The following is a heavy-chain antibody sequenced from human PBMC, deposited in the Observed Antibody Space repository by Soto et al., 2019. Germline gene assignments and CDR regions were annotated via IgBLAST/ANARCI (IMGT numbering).Heavy chain of an antibody. CDR3: ARIRPRSDGYDWGYYYYYMDV. V-gene: IGHV2-26*01. D-gene: IGHD5-12*01. J-gene: IGHJ6*03. CDR1: GFSLSNARMG. Sequence: SGPTLVNPTETLTLTCTVSGFSLSNARMGVSWIRQPPGKALEWLAHIFSNDEKSYSTSLKSRLTISKDTSKSQVVLTMTNMDPEDTATYYCARIRPRSDGYDWGYYYYYMDVWGKGTTVTVSS. CDR2: IFSNDEK.